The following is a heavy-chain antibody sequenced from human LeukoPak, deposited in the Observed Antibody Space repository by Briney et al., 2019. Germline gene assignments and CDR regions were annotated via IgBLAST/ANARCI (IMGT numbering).Heavy chain of an antibody. CDR1: GFTFSSYA. Sequence: GGSLRLSCAASGFTFSSYAMHWVRQAPGKGLEWVSEIYSDGTTYYAASVKGRFGISRDNSKNTVDLQMNSLRAEDTAVYYCARDLREHGVFDIWGQGTMVTVSS. J-gene: IGHJ3*02. CDR3: ARDLREHGVFDI. V-gene: IGHV3-53*01. D-gene: IGHD1-26*01. CDR2: IYSDGTT.